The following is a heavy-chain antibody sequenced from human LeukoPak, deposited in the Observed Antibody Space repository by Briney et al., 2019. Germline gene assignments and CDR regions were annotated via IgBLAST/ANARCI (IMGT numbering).Heavy chain of an antibody. J-gene: IGHJ6*02. Sequence: SETLSLTCTVSGGSISSYYWSWIRQPPGKGLEWIGYIYYSGSTNYNPSLKSRVTISVDTSKNQFSLKLSSVTAADTAVYYCARPRPCSGGRCNYPVGYYGTDASSPGTPVT. D-gene: IGHD2-15*01. V-gene: IGHV4-59*08. CDR1: GGSISSYY. CDR3: ARPRPCSGGRCNYPVGYYGTDA. CDR2: IYYSGST.